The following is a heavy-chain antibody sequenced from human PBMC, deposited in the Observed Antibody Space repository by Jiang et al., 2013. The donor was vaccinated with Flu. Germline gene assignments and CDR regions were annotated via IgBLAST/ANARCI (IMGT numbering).Heavy chain of an antibody. J-gene: IGHJ4*02. D-gene: IGHD3-9*01. CDR3: ARGRDRGRYFDWLFLAL. CDR2: INHSGST. Sequence: LLKPSETLSLTCAVYGGSFSGYYWSWIRQPPGKGLEWIGEINHSGSTNYNPSLKSRVTISVDTSKNQFSLKLSSVTAADTAVYYCARGRDRGRYFDWLFLALWGQGTLVTVSS. V-gene: IGHV4-34*01. CDR1: GGSFSGYY.